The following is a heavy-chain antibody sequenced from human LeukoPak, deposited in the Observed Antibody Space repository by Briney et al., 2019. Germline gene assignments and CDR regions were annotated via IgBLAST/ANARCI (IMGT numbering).Heavy chain of an antibody. CDR1: GGTFSSYA. CDR2: IIPIFGIA. D-gene: IGHD3-10*01. CDR3: ARSETELYYFDY. J-gene: IGHJ4*02. V-gene: IGHV1-69*04. Sequence: SVKVSCKASGGTFSSYAISWVRQAPGQGLEWMGRIIPIFGIANYAQKFQGRVTITVDKSTSTAYMELSSLRSEDTAVYYCARSETELYYFDYWGQGTLVTVSS.